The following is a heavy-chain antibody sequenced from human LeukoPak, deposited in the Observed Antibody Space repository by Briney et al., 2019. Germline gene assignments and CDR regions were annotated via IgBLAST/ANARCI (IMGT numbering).Heavy chain of an antibody. J-gene: IGHJ4*02. V-gene: IGHV3-9*01. D-gene: IGHD1-26*01. Sequence: PGRSLRLSCAASGFTFDDYAMHWVRQAPGKGLEWVSGISWNSGSIGYADSVKGRFTIFRDNAKNSLYLQMNSLRAEDTALYYCAKDWATTTYWGQGTLVTVSS. CDR2: ISWNSGSI. CDR3: AKDWATTTY. CDR1: GFTFDDYA.